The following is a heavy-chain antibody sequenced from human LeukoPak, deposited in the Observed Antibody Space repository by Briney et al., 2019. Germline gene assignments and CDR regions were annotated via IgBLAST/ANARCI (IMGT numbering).Heavy chain of an antibody. V-gene: IGHV4-39*01. J-gene: IGHJ4*02. CDR2: IYYSGST. CDR3: ARLGDTARDLFDY. Sequence: PSETLSLTCTVSGGSISSSRYYWGWIRQPPGKGLEWIGSIYYSGSTYYNPSLKSRVTISVDTSKNQFSLKLSSVTAADTAVYYCARLGDTARDLFDYWGQGTLVTVSS. D-gene: IGHD5-18*01. CDR1: GGSISSSRYY.